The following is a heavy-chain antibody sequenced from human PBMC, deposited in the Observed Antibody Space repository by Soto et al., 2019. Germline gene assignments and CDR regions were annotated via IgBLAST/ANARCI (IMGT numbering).Heavy chain of an antibody. V-gene: IGHV3-48*03. CDR2: IDGSGATK. CDR3: ARAVGRFKY. Sequence: EVQLLESGGGLVQPGGSLRLSCGVSGFTFNDFEMNWVRQAPGKGPEWLAYIDGSGATKKYADSVRGRFTISRDNPNNSLFLQMSSLSAADTSIYYCARAVGRFKYWGQGTLVAVSS. CDR1: GFTFNDFE. J-gene: IGHJ4*02. D-gene: IGHD3-10*01.